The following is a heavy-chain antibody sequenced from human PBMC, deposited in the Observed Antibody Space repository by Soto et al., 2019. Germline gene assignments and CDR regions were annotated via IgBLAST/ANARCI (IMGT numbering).Heavy chain of an antibody. CDR2: ISYDGSNK. CDR1: GFTFSSYA. V-gene: IGHV3-30-3*01. CDR3: ARDRSPYYYDSSGYLDY. D-gene: IGHD3-22*01. J-gene: IGHJ4*02. Sequence: GGSLRLSCAASGFTFSSYAMHWVRQAPGKGLEWVAVISYDGSNKYYADSVKGRFTISRDNSKNTLYLQMNSLRAEDTALYYCARDRSPYYYDSSGYLDYWGQGTLVTVSS.